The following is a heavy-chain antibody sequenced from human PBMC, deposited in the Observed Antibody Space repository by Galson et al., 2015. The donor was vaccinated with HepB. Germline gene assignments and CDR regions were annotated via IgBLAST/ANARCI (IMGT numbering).Heavy chain of an antibody. CDR1: GGSISSYY. V-gene: IGHV4-59*01. CDR2: IYYSGST. J-gene: IGHJ6*02. Sequence: LTCAVYGGSISSYYWSWIRQPPGKGLEWIGYIYYSGSTNYNPSLKSRVTISVDTSKNQFSLKLSSVTAADTAVYYCARVHNGAAGVYYYYGMDVWGQGTTVTVSS. CDR3: ARVHNGAAGVYYYYGMDV. D-gene: IGHD6-13*01.